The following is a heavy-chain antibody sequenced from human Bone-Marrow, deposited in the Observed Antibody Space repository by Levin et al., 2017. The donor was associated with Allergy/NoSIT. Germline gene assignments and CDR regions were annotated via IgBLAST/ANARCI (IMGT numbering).Heavy chain of an antibody. Sequence: ESLKISCTVSGDSISRRSNYWGWVRQPPGRGLEWIGSIFYSGSTYYNPSLKSRVTISVDTSKNQFSLRLSSVTAADTSVYYCARYLWGCSSTTCYAFDYWGQGTLVTVSS. D-gene: IGHD2-2*01. J-gene: IGHJ4*02. CDR1: GDSISRRSNY. CDR2: IFYSGST. CDR3: ARYLWGCSSTTCYAFDY. V-gene: IGHV4-39*01.